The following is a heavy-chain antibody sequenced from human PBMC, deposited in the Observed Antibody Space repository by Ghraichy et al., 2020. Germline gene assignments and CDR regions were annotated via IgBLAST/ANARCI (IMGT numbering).Heavy chain of an antibody. J-gene: IGHJ4*02. V-gene: IGHV3-11*01. CDR1: GFTFGDYD. CDR3: ARSHGPYYFDS. D-gene: IGHD3-16*01. Sequence: GESLNISCAASGFTFGDYDMSWIRQAPGKELEWLSFISGGGTEIHYTDSVKGRFTISRDNTKTSLYLQMNSLRADDTAFYFCARSHGPYYFDSWGQGTHVTVSS. CDR2: ISGGGTEI.